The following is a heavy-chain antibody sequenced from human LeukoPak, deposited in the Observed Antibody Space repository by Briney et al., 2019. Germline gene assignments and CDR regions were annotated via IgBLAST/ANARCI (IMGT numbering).Heavy chain of an antibody. CDR1: GYTFTGFW. CDR2: IYPGDSDT. V-gene: IGHV5-51*01. J-gene: IGHJ5*02. CDR3: ARLPGGYTDCFDP. D-gene: IGHD6-13*01. Sequence: GESLRISCKASGYTFTGFWIGWVRQMPGKGPEWMGIIYPGDSDTRYSPSFQGQVTISADKSISTAYLQWSSLKASDTAMYYCARLPGGYTDCFDPWGQGTLVTVSS.